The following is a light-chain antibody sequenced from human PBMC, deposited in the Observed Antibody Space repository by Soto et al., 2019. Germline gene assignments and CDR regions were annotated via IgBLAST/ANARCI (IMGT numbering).Light chain of an antibody. CDR3: QQYSSSSIT. CDR1: QSVGSSY. CDR2: GAA. J-gene: IGKJ5*01. Sequence: EIVLTQSPGTLSLSSGERATLSCRASQSVGSSYLAWYQQKPGQAPRLLIYGAASRPTGIPDRFSGSGSGTDFTLTISRLEPEDFAVYYCQQYSSSSITFGQGTRLEIK. V-gene: IGKV3-20*01.